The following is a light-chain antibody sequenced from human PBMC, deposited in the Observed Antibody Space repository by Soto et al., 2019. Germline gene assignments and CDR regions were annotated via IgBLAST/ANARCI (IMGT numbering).Light chain of an antibody. J-gene: IGKJ4*01. V-gene: IGKV3-20*01. CDR1: QSVSSRY. CDR2: GAY. CDR3: EQYGSSPST. Sequence: EIVLTQSPGTLSLSPGERVNLSCRASQSVSSRYVAWYQHKTGQPPRLLISGAYSRATGIPDRFSGSGSGADFTLTISRLEPEDFAVYYCEQYGSSPSTFGGGTKVEIK.